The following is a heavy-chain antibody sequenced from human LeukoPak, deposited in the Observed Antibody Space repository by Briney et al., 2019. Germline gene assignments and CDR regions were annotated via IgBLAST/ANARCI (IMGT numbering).Heavy chain of an antibody. CDR2: ISGSGGST. CDR3: AKELSLSALGWTKYYFDY. D-gene: IGHD3/OR15-3a*01. J-gene: IGHJ4*02. V-gene: IGHV3-23*01. CDR1: GFTFSSYG. Sequence: PGGSLRLSCAASGFTFSSYGMSWVRQAPGKGLEWVSAISGSGGSTYYADSVKGRFTISRDNSKNTLYLQMNSLRAEDTAVYYCAKELSLSALGWTKYYFDYWGQGTLVTVSS.